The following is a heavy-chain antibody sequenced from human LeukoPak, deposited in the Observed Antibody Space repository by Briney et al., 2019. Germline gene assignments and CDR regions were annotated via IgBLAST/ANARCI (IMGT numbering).Heavy chain of an antibody. D-gene: IGHD6-19*01. CDR2: ISYDGSNK. CDR3: AKERGSGRQFLD. Sequence: GGSLRLSCAASGFTFSSYGMHWVRQAPGKGLEWVAVISYDGSNKYYADSVKGRFTISRDNSKNTLYLQMNSLRAEDTAVYYCAKERGSGRQFLDWGQGTLVTVSS. CDR1: GFTFSSYG. V-gene: IGHV3-30*18. J-gene: IGHJ4*02.